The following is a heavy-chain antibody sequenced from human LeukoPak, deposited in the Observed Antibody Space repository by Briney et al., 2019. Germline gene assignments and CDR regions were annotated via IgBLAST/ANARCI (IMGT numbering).Heavy chain of an antibody. V-gene: IGHV4-34*01. CDR3: AKHYGRSDY. D-gene: IGHD4-17*01. CDR1: GGSFSGYY. CDR2: INDSGST. Sequence: SETLSHTCAVYGGSFSGYYSSWIPQPPGKRLEWVGQINDSGSTNYTPSLKSRVTISVHTSKNQFSLNLSSVTSAATTVYDCAKHYGRSDYWGQGTLVTVSS. J-gene: IGHJ4*02.